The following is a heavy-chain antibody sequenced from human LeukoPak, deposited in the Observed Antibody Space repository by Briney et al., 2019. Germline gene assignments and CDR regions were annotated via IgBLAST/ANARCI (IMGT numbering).Heavy chain of an antibody. Sequence: SETLSLTCTVSGGSISSYYWSWIRQPPGKGLEWIGYIYTSGSTNYNPSLKSRVTISVDTSKNQFSLKLSSVTAADTAVYYCAGQDIVVVFHAFDIWGQGAMVTVSS. J-gene: IGHJ3*02. CDR3: AGQDIVVVFHAFDI. CDR1: GGSISSYY. V-gene: IGHV4-4*09. D-gene: IGHD2-2*01. CDR2: IYTSGST.